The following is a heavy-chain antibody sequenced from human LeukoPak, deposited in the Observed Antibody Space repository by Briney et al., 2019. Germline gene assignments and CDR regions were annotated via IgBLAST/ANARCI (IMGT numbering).Heavy chain of an antibody. CDR3: AINIAARPFDY. CDR1: GYTFTSYG. D-gene: IGHD6-6*01. Sequence: GASVKVSCKASGYTFTSYGISRVRQAPGQGLEWMGWISAYNGNTNYAQKLQGRVTMTTDTSTSTAYMELRSLRSDDTAVYYCAINIAARPFDYWGQGTLVTVSS. CDR2: ISAYNGNT. V-gene: IGHV1-18*01. J-gene: IGHJ4*02.